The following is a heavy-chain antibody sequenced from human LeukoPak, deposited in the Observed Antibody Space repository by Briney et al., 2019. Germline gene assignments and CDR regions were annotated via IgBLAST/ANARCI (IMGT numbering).Heavy chain of an antibody. CDR3: AKDLERGYKYGYRRGPPDY. D-gene: IGHD5-18*01. Sequence: PGRSLRLSCAASGFTFSTYGMHWVRQAPGKGLEWVTFADSVKGRFTISRDNSKNTLYLQMNSLRAEDTAVYYCAKDLERGYKYGYRRGPPDYWGQGTLVTVSS. J-gene: IGHJ4*02. V-gene: IGHV3-30*18. CDR1: GFTFSTYG.